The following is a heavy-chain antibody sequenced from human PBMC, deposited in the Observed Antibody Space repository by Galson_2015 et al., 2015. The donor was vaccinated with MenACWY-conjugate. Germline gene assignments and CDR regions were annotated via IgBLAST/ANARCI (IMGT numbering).Heavy chain of an antibody. CDR1: GASVSSPTSY. CDR3: ARGLRLFDY. Sequence: ETLSLTCTVSGASVSSPTSYWRWIRRPPGKTLEWLGYVFYNGRTNHNPSLKSRVSISVDTSKNQLSLDLSSVTAADTAVYYCARGLRLFDYWGQGALLTVSS. V-gene: IGHV4-61*01. J-gene: IGHJ4*02. CDR2: VFYNGRT.